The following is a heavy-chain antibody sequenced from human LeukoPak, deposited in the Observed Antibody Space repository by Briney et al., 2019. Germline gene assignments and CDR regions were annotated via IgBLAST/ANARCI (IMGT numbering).Heavy chain of an antibody. CDR1: GFTFSSYG. Sequence: GGSLRLSCAASGFTFSSYGMHLVRQAPGKGLEWVAVIWYDGSNKYYADSVKGRFTISRDNSKNTLYLQMNSLRAEDTAVYYCAKDQSGSSYYFDYWGQGTLVTVSS. D-gene: IGHD1-26*01. CDR2: IWYDGSNK. CDR3: AKDQSGSSYYFDY. V-gene: IGHV3-33*06. J-gene: IGHJ4*02.